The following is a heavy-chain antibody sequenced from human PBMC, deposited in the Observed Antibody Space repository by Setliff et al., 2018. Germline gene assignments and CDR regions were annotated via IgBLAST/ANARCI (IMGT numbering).Heavy chain of an antibody. V-gene: IGHV1-18*04. J-gene: IGHJ4*02. CDR2: MSV. CDR1: GYTFNNYG. D-gene: IGHD3-9*01. Sequence: ASVKVSCKASGYTFNNYGINWVRQAPGQGFEWMGWMSVYAQKFQGRVTMTTDTPTSTAYMELRSLTSDDTAVYYCARSSGPRVVLAADFDSWGQGTLVTVSS. CDR3: ARSSGPRVVLAADFDS.